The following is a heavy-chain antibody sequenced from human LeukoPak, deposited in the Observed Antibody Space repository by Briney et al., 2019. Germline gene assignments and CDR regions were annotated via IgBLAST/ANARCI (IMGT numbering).Heavy chain of an antibody. V-gene: IGHV3-11*01. CDR3: ARWGIYGDSRNWYFDI. CDR1: GFTFDDYG. CDR2: IGSSGSII. Sequence: GGSLRLSCAASGFTFDDYGMSWVRQAPGKGLEWVSSIGSSGSIIYYADSVKGRFSISRDNAKNSVYLQMNSLRAEDTAVYYCARWGIYGDSRNWYFDIWGRGTLVTVS. J-gene: IGHJ2*01. D-gene: IGHD4-17*01.